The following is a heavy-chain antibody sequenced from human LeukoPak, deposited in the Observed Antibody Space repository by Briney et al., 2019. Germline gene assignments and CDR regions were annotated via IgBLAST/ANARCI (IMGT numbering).Heavy chain of an antibody. CDR2: INPNSGGT. Sequence: ASVKVSCKASGYTFTGYYMHWVRPAPGQGVEGMGWINPNSGGTNYAQKFQGRVTMTRDTSISTAYMEMSRLRSDDTAVYYCARDLTGLDAFDIWGQGTMVTVSS. CDR1: GYTFTGYY. D-gene: IGHD7-27*01. CDR3: ARDLTGLDAFDI. V-gene: IGHV1-2*02. J-gene: IGHJ3*02.